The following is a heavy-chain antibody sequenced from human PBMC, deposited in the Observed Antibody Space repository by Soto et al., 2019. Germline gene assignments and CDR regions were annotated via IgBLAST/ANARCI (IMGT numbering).Heavy chain of an antibody. CDR2: ISAYNGNT. D-gene: IGHD6-13*01. J-gene: IGHJ5*02. Sequence: ASVKVSCKASGYTFTSYGISWVRQAPGQGLEWMGWISAYNGNTNYAQKLQGRVTMTTDTSTGTAYMELRSLRSDDTAVYYCARDAQQFIAAAGRNWFDPWGQGTLVTVSS. V-gene: IGHV1-18*01. CDR1: GYTFTSYG. CDR3: ARDAQQFIAAAGRNWFDP.